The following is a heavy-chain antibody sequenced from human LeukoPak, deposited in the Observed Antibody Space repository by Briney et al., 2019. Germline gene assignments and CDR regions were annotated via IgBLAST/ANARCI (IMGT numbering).Heavy chain of an antibody. D-gene: IGHD3-16*01. J-gene: IGHJ3*02. CDR3: ARTWGPPDAFDI. Sequence: PSQTLSLTCTVSGGSISSGSYYWGWIRQPPGKGLEWIGSIYYSGSTYYNPSLKSRVTISVDTSKNQFSLKLSSVTAADTAVYYCARTWGPPDAFDIWGQGTMVTVSS. V-gene: IGHV4-39*01. CDR1: GGSISSGSYY. CDR2: IYYSGST.